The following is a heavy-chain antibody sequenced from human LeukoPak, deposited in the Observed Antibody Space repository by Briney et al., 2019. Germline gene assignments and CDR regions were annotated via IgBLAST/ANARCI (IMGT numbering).Heavy chain of an antibody. D-gene: IGHD1-26*01. J-gene: IGHJ1*01. V-gene: IGHV4-38-2*02. CDR2: IYHSGST. CDR3: ARGGATAEYFQH. CDR1: GYSISSGYY. Sequence: SETLSLTCTVSGYSISSGYYWGWIRQPPGKGLEWIGSIYHSGSTYYNPSLKSRVTISVDTSKNQFSLKLSSVTAADTAVYYCARGGATAEYFQHWGQGTLVTVSS.